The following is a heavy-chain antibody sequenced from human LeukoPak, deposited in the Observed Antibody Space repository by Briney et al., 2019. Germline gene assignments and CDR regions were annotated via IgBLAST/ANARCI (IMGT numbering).Heavy chain of an antibody. V-gene: IGHV1-46*01. J-gene: IGHJ4*02. Sequence: ASVKVSCKASGYTFTSYYMRWVRQAPGQGLEWMGIINPSGGSTSYAQKFQGRVTMTRDMSTSTVYMELSSLRSEDTAVYYCARGDRITMIVDKTRLDYWGQGTLVTVSS. D-gene: IGHD3-22*01. CDR2: INPSGGST. CDR1: GYTFTSYY. CDR3: ARGDRITMIVDKTRLDY.